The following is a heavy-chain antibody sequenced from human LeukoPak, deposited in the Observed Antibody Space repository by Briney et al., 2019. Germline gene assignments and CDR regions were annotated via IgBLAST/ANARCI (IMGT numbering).Heavy chain of an antibody. D-gene: IGHD2/OR15-2a*01. Sequence: SETLSLTRTVSAGSIISYCWTWIRQPPGKGLKWIGYMCYSGSTKYNPSLTSRVTISADTSKNHFSLKLNSLTTADTAVYYCARVGTSTYPLDYWGQGTLVTVSS. CDR1: AGSIISYC. J-gene: IGHJ4*02. V-gene: IGHV4-59*01. CDR3: ARVGTSTYPLDY. CDR2: MCYSGST.